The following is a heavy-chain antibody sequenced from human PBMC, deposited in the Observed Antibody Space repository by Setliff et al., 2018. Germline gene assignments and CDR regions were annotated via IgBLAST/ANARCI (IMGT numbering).Heavy chain of an antibody. J-gene: IGHJ4*02. CDR1: GYTFTSYA. V-gene: IGHV7-4-1*02. D-gene: IGHD3-10*01. Sequence: ASVKVSCKASGYTFTSYAMNWVRQAPGQGLEWMGWINTNTGNPTYAQGSTGRFVFSLDTSVSTAYLQISSLKAEDTAVYYCARGGVRGVIVLPGYWGQGTLVTVSS. CDR2: INTNTGNP. CDR3: ARGGVRGVIVLPGY.